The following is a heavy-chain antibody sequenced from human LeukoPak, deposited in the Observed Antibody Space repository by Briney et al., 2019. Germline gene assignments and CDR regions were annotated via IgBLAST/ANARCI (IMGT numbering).Heavy chain of an antibody. CDR2: INPNSGGT. CDR1: GYTFTGYY. Sequence: ASVKVSCKASGYTFTGYYIHWVRQAPGQGLEWMGWINPNSGGTNYAQKFQGRVTMTRDTSISTAYMELSRLRSDDTAVYYCARIRGGQLVRYYYYMDVWGKGTTVTVSS. V-gene: IGHV1-2*02. J-gene: IGHJ6*03. D-gene: IGHD6-6*01. CDR3: ARIRGGQLVRYYYYMDV.